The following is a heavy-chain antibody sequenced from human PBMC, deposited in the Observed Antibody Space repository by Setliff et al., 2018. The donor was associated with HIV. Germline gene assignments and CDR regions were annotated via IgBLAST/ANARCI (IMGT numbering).Heavy chain of an antibody. V-gene: IGHV7-4-1*02. CDR3: ARGLYGDYGGDLNWLDP. CDR2: INANSGSP. Sequence: ASVKVSCKTSGYNFENYAINWVRQAPGQGLEWMGWINANSGSPTYAQAFTGRFFFSVDTVVATAYLQINNLKTEDTAVYFCARGLYGDYGGDLNWLDPWGHGTRVTVSS. J-gene: IGHJ5*02. D-gene: IGHD4-17*01. CDR1: GYNFENYA.